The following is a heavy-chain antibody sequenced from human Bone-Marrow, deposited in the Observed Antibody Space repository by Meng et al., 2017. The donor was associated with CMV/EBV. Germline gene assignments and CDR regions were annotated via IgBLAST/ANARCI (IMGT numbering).Heavy chain of an antibody. J-gene: IGHJ4*02. CDR1: GATFSGY. CDR3: APGFRSWSGSYSS. CDR2: ITHSGST. Sequence: HVHPQQWGPGLLEPSETLALTCGVSGATFSGYWSWVRQPPGKGLEWIGEITHSGSTNYNVSLKSRVTISIDTSKNQFSLKLSSVTATDTAVYYCAPGFRSWSGSYSSWGQGTLVTVSS. V-gene: IGHV4-34*08. D-gene: IGHD1-26*01.